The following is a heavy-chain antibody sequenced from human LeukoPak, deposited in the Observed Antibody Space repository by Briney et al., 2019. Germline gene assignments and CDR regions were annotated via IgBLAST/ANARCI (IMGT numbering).Heavy chain of an antibody. CDR3: ARTGITGTTMIVGSDY. CDR1: GSTFSSYS. CDR2: ISSSSSYI. D-gene: IGHD1-7*01. Sequence: PGGSLRLSCAASGSTFSSYSMNWVRQAPGKGLEWVSSISSSSSYIYYADSVKGRFTISRDNAKNSLYLQMNSLRAEDTAVYYCARTGITGTTMIVGSDYWGQGTLVTVSS. V-gene: IGHV3-21*01. J-gene: IGHJ4*02.